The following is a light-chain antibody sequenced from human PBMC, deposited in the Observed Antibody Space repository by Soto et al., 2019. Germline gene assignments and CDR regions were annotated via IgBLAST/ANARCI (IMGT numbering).Light chain of an antibody. V-gene: IGKV3-15*01. CDR3: QHYVNWPLT. CDR2: DTS. Sequence: EVVMTQSPATLSVSPGERATLSCRASRGIGSTLAWYQQKPGQTPRLLIYDTSTRATGVPARFIGSASGTDFTLTITSLQSADFAVYYCQHYVNWPLTFGGGTRVENK. CDR1: RGIGST. J-gene: IGKJ4*01.